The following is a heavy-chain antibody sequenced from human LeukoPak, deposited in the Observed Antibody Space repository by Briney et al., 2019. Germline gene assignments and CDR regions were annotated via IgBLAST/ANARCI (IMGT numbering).Heavy chain of an antibody. CDR3: AKRSSAGTYYFDY. V-gene: IGHV3-23*01. J-gene: IGHJ4*02. D-gene: IGHD6-13*01. CDR1: GFTFSSYA. CDR2: ISGSGGST. Sequence: GGSLRLSCAASGFTFSSYAMSWVRQAPGKGLEWVSVISGSGGSTYYADSVRGRFTISRDNSRKTLSLEMNNLRAEDTALYYCAKRSSAGTYYFDYWGQGTLVTVSS.